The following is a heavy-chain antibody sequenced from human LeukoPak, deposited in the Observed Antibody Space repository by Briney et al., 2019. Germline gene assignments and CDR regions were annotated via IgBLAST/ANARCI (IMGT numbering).Heavy chain of an antibody. Sequence: PGGSLRLSCAASGFIFNKAWMYWVRQAPGKGPEWVGRIKSNNDGGTTDYASPVEGRFIISRDDSKNTIYLQMNRLIIDDTAIYYCTPVMVEDRGFWGQGTLVTVSS. V-gene: IGHV3-15*01. CDR3: TPVMVEDRGF. CDR1: GFIFNKAW. J-gene: IGHJ4*02. D-gene: IGHD2-21*01. CDR2: IKSNNDGGTT.